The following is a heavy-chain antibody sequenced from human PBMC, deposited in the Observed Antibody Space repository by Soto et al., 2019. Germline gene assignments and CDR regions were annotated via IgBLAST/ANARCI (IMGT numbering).Heavy chain of an antibody. D-gene: IGHD6-19*01. CDR3: ARFSGWYGGYYYYYGMDV. V-gene: IGHV4-34*01. CDR1: GGSFSGYY. J-gene: IGHJ6*02. Sequence: SETLSLTCAVYGGSFSGYYWSWIRQPPGKGLEWIGEINHSGSTNYNPSLKSRVTISVDTSKNQFSLKLSSATAADTAVYYCARFSGWYGGYYYYYGMDVWGQGTTVTVSS. CDR2: INHSGST.